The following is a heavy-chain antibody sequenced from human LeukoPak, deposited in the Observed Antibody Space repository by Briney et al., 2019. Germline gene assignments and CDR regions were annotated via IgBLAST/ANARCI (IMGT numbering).Heavy chain of an antibody. J-gene: IGHJ4*02. D-gene: IGHD4-17*01. V-gene: IGHV3-23*01. CDR3: AKARSDIYDYGDYWLGY. CDR2: ISGSGGST. Sequence: GGSLRLSCAASGFTFSSYGMSWVRQAPGKGLEWVSAISGSGGSTYYADSVKGRFTISRDNSKNTLYLQMNSLRAEDTAVYYCAKARSDIYDYGDYWLGYWGQGTLVTVSS. CDR1: GFTFSSYG.